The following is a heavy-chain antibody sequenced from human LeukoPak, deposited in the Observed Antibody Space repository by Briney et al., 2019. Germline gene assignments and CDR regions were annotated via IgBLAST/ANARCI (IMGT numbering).Heavy chain of an antibody. CDR2: IWYDGSKK. V-gene: IGHV3-33*01. CDR3: ASAGSPHGY. J-gene: IGHJ4*02. Sequence: GRSLRLSCAASGLTFSTSGFHWVRRAPGKGLEWVAVIWYDGSKKYYADSVKGRFTISRDNSRNTVYLQMNSLRVEDTAVYYCASAGSPHGYWGQGTLVTVSS. D-gene: IGHD6-13*01. CDR1: GLTFSTSG.